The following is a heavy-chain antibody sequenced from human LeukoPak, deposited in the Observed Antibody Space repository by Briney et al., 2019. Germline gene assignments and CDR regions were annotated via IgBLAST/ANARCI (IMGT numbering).Heavy chain of an antibody. CDR3: ARDLGVGLSYDYADY. V-gene: IGHV3-11*01. J-gene: IGHJ4*02. CDR2: ISSSGSTI. CDR1: GFTFSDYY. Sequence: GSLRLSCAASGFTFSDYYMSWIRQAPGKGLEWVSYISSSGSTIYYADSVKGRFTISRDNAKNSLYLQMNSLRAEDTAVYYCARDLGVGLSYDYADYWGQGTLVTVSS. D-gene: IGHD2-15*01.